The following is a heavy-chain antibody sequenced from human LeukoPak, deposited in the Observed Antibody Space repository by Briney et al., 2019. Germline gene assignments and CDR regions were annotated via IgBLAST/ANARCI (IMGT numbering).Heavy chain of an antibody. CDR1: GYTFTSFD. J-gene: IGHJ4*02. Sequence: ASVKLSCKASGYTFTSFDISWVRQAPGQGLEWMGWISVYNGDTNYAQKLQDRVTMTTDTSTSTAYMELRSLRSDDTAVYYCARVSRGVNICDSWGQGTLVTVSS. V-gene: IGHV1-18*01. CDR3: ARVSRGVNICDS. D-gene: IGHD2/OR15-2a*01. CDR2: ISVYNGDT.